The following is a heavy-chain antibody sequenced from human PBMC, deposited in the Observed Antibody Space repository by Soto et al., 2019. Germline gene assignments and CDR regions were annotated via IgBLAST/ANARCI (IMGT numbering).Heavy chain of an antibody. J-gene: IGHJ6*02. CDR3: ARELHGGSYGMDV. CDR2: ITTAGDT. CDR1: GFTFSNYD. V-gene: IGHV3-13*01. Sequence: EVQLVESGGGLVQPGGSLRLSCAASGFTFSNYDMHWVRQVTGKGLEWVSGITTAGDTYYPGSVKGRFTISREKAKNYLYLQVNSLSAGDMAVYYCARELHGGSYGMDVWGQGTTVTVSS.